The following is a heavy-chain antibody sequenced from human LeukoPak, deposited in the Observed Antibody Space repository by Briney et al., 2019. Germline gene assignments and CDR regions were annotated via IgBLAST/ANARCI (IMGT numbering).Heavy chain of an antibody. CDR1: GCSISSYY. D-gene: IGHD3-9*01. Sequence: PSETLSLTCTVSGCSISSYYLSWIRQPPGKGLEWIGYISYSGSTNYNPSLKSRVTISIDTSKNQFSLKLRSVTAADTAIYYCARQGYDILTGYIDAFDIWGQGTMVTVSS. CDR2: ISYSGST. V-gene: IGHV4-59*08. CDR3: ARQGYDILTGYIDAFDI. J-gene: IGHJ3*02.